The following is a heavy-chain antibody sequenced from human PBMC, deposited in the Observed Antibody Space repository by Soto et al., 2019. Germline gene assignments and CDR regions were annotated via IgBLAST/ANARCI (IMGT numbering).Heavy chain of an antibody. CDR3: ARWGLWFGELLLEY. V-gene: IGHV4-34*01. J-gene: IGHJ4*02. D-gene: IGHD3-10*01. CDR1: GVSFSGYY. CDR2: INHSGSA. Sequence: QVQLQQWGAGLLKPSETLSLTCAVYGVSFSGYYWSWIRQPPGKGLEWIGEINHSGSANYNPSLKSRVTISVDTSKNQFSLKLSSVTAADTAVYYCARWGLWFGELLLEYWGQGTLVTVSS.